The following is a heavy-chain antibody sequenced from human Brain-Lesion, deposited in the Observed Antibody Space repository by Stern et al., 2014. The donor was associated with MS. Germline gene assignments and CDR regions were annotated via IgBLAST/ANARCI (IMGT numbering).Heavy chain of an antibody. CDR3: AGAFGKYELLESFHM. D-gene: IGHD1-1*01. CDR1: GASVGGGDWY. Sequence: VQLVESGPGLVKPSQTLSLACAVSGASVGGGDWYWSWIRQPPGKGLEWLGPIYYSGTTYYKPSLKSRLIISLDTSKNQFSLNLTSVTAADTAVYYCAGAFGKYELLESFHMWGQGTMVTVSS. CDR2: IYYSGTT. V-gene: IGHV4-30-4*01. J-gene: IGHJ3*02.